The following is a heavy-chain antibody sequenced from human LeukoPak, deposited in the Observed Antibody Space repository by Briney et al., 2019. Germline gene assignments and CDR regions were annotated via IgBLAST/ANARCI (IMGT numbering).Heavy chain of an antibody. J-gene: IGHJ6*03. Sequence: SETLSLTCTVSGASVSSGRHYWTWIRQPAGKGLEWIGRIYTSGTTKYDPSLESRVAISMDTSKNQFSLKLTSVTAADTAVYYCARMGPPLRGVRYYYYMDVWGKGTTVTVSS. CDR2: IYTSGTT. D-gene: IGHD3-10*01. V-gene: IGHV4-61*02. CDR3: ARMGPPLRGVRYYYYMDV. CDR1: GASVSSGRHY.